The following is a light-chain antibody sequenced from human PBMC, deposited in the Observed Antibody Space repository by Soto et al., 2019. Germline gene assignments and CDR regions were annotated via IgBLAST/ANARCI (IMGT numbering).Light chain of an antibody. Sequence: DIQMTQSPSSLSASVGDRVTIICQASQDINNSLNWYQQKPGKAPNLLIYDSSNLEIGVPSRFSGSGYGTRFSFTISSLQPEDIATYYCQQFDNLPFTFGQGTRLEIK. CDR3: QQFDNLPFT. J-gene: IGKJ5*01. V-gene: IGKV1-33*01. CDR1: QDINNS. CDR2: DSS.